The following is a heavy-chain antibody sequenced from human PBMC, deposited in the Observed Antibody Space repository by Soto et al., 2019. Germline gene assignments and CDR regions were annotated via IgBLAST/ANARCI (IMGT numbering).Heavy chain of an antibody. Sequence: GGSLRLSCAASGFTFSSYGMHWVRQAPGKGLEWVAVIWYDGSNKYYADSVKGRFTISRDNSKNTLYLQMNSLRAEDTAVYYCSRDFTVTTFTFYYWGKGSLVPVSS. CDR2: IWYDGSNK. J-gene: IGHJ4*02. D-gene: IGHD4-17*01. CDR1: GFTFSSYG. CDR3: SRDFTVTTFTFYY. V-gene: IGHV3-33*01.